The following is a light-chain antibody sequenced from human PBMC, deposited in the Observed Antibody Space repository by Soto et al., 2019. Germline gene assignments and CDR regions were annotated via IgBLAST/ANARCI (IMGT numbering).Light chain of an antibody. CDR1: QSVSGK. V-gene: IGKV3-15*01. J-gene: IGKJ1*01. Sequence: EIVMTQSPATLSVSPGEGATLSCRASQSVSGKLAWYQHQPGQTHRLLIYDASTRATGIPARFSGSGSGTDFTRTISSLQSEDFAVYYCQQYNDWPWTFGQGTKVE. CDR2: DAS. CDR3: QQYNDWPWT.